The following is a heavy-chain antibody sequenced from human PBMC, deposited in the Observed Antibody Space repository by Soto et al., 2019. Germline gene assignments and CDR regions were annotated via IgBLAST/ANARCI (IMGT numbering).Heavy chain of an antibody. D-gene: IGHD3-3*01. CDR1: GYNFTSYY. Sequence: ASVKVSCKASGYNFTSYYMHWVRQAPGQGLEWMGIINPSGGSTSYAQKFQGRVTMTRDTSTSTVYMELSSLRSEDTAVYYCARVTHYDFWSGPYYYFDYWGQGTLVTVSS. V-gene: IGHV1-46*03. CDR3: ARVTHYDFWSGPYYYFDY. J-gene: IGHJ4*02. CDR2: INPSGGST.